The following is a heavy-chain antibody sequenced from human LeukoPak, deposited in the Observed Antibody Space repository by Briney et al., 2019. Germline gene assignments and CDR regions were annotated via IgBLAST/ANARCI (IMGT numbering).Heavy chain of an antibody. CDR1: GFTFSSYS. D-gene: IGHD2-2*01. Sequence: PGGSLRLSCAASGFTFSSYSMNWVRQAPGKGLEWVSSISSSSSYIYYADSVKGRFTISRDNAKNSLYLQMNSLRAEDTAVYYCARWGTLGYCSSTSCYLDYWGQGTLVTVSS. J-gene: IGHJ4*02. CDR2: ISSSSSYI. CDR3: ARWGTLGYCSSTSCYLDY. V-gene: IGHV3-21*01.